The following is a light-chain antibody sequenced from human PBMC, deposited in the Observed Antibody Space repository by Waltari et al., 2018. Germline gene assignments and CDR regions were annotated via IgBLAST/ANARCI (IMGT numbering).Light chain of an antibody. Sequence: VILTQSPATLYLSPGERATLSCRASQSVSSYLAWYQQKPGQAPRLLIYGESSRATGIPDRFSGSGSGTDFNLTISSLEPEDVGVYHCYQHSSGFTFGPGTKLDIK. CDR1: QSVSSY. J-gene: IGKJ3*01. V-gene: IGKV3-11*01. CDR3: YQHSSGFT. CDR2: GES.